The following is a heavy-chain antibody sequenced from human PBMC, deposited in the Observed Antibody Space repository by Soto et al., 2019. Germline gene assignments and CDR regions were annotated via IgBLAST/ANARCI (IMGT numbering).Heavy chain of an antibody. CDR1: GGAFSGYT. CDR2: IIPILGIA. Sequence: SAKVSCKAFGGAFSGYTSGRGRQAHGKGLEWMGRIIPILGIANYAQKFQGRVTITADKSTSTAYMELSSLRSEDTAVYYCAITTGSSERNSTPPKFDYRGQGTPVPVSS. CDR3: AITTGSSERNSTPPKFDY. D-gene: IGHD4-17*01. J-gene: IGHJ4*02. V-gene: IGHV1-69*02.